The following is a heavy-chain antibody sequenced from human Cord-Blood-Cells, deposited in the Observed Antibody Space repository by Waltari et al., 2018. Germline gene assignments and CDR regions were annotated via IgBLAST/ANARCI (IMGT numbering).Heavy chain of an antibody. V-gene: IGHV1-8*03. J-gene: IGHJ4*02. Sequence: QVQLVLSGAEVKKPGASVKVCCKASGYTFTSSDLHWVRQATGQGLEWMGGMNSNSGNTGYAQKFQDRVTITRNTSISTAYMELSSLRSEDTAVYYCARTIFGVIDYWGQGTLVTVSS. CDR1: GYTFTSSD. D-gene: IGHD3-3*01. CDR3: ARTIFGVIDY. CDR2: MNSNSGNT.